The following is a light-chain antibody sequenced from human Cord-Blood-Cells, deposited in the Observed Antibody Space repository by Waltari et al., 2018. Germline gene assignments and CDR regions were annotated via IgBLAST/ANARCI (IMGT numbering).Light chain of an antibody. CDR3: GTWDSSLSAVV. J-gene: IGLJ2*01. CDR2: AKN. CDR1: SSNIWNHY. Sequence: QSVLTQPPSVSAAPGQTVTISCSASSSNIWNHYVSWYQQLPGTAPKRLITAKNKRASGSPTRFSGSKSCTSATLGITGLQTWDQDDYYCGTWDSSLSAVVFGGGNKLTVL. V-gene: IGLV1-51*01.